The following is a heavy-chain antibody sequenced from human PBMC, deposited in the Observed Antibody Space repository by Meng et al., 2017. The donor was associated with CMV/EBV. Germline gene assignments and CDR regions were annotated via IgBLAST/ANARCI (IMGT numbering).Heavy chain of an antibody. CDR2: INWNGGST. D-gene: IGHD3-10*01. Sequence: GESLKISCAASGFTFDDYSMSWVRQAPGKGLEWVSGINWNGGSTGYADSVKGRFTISRDNAKNSLYLQMNSLRAEDTALYYCARDRASGSFLYYYYGMDVWGQGTTVTVSS. V-gene: IGHV3-20*04. J-gene: IGHJ6*02. CDR3: ARDRASGSFLYYYYGMDV. CDR1: GFTFDDYS.